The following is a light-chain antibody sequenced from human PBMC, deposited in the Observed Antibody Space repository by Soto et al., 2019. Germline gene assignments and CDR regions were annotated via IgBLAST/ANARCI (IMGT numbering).Light chain of an antibody. Sequence: EIVLTQSPGTLSLSPGERATLSCRASQSVNSNYLAWYQQKPGQAPRLLIYGASSRATGIPDRFSGSGSGTDFTLSISGLEPEDFAVYYCQQYGGSPLVTFGPGTKVDIK. CDR2: GAS. CDR1: QSVNSNY. CDR3: QQYGGSPLVT. V-gene: IGKV3-20*01. J-gene: IGKJ3*01.